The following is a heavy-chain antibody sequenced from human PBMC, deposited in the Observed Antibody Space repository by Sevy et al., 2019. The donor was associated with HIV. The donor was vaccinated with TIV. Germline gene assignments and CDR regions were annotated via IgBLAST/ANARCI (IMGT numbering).Heavy chain of an antibody. V-gene: IGHV3-21*01. J-gene: IGHJ3*02. Sequence: GGSLRLSCAASGFTFSSYSMNWVLQAPGKGLEWVSSISSSSSYIYYADSVKGRFTISRDNAKNSLYLQMNSLRAEDTAVYYCARGGNYYDSSGPGYDAFDIWGQGTMVTVSS. CDR3: ARGGNYYDSSGPGYDAFDI. CDR2: ISSSSSYI. CDR1: GFTFSSYS. D-gene: IGHD3-22*01.